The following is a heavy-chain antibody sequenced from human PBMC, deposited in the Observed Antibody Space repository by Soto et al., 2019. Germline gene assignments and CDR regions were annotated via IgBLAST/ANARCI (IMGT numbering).Heavy chain of an antibody. J-gene: IGHJ6*02. Sequence: QVQLVQSGAEVKKPGSSVKVSCTASGGTFSSYAISWVRQAPGQGLEWMGGIIPIFGTANYAQKFQGRVTITADESTSTAYMELSSLRSEDTAVYYCARDHIGEERVYNYYCGMEVWGQGTPVTVSS. CDR3: ARDHIGEERVYNYYCGMEV. V-gene: IGHV1-69*01. CDR2: IIPIFGTA. D-gene: IGHD3-10*01. CDR1: GGTFSSYA.